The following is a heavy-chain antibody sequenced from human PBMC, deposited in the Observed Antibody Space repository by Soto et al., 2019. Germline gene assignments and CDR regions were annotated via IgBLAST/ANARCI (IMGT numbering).Heavy chain of an antibody. D-gene: IGHD3-3*01. J-gene: IGHJ4*02. Sequence: FLRHSSNTSGFTTIRYGRHRLRQAPGKGLEWVTFISYNGNKINYADAVKGRFTVSSDNSKNTLYLQMNSLRPEDTAVYYCAKQRSSFGFWGEGTLVTGSS. CDR2: ISYNGNKI. V-gene: IGHV3-30*06. CDR1: GFTTIRYG. CDR3: AKQRSSFGF.